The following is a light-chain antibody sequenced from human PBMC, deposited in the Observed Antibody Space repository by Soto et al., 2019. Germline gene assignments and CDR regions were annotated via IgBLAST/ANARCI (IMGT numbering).Light chain of an antibody. CDR1: QSISSW. J-gene: IGKJ1*01. V-gene: IGKV1-5*01. CDR2: DAS. CDR3: QQYYSFWT. Sequence: DIQMTQSPSTLSASVGDRVTITCRASQSISSWLAWYQQKPGKAPKLLIYDASYLERGVPSRFSGSGSGTEFTLTISSLQPDDLATYYCQQYYSFWTFGQGTKVDIK.